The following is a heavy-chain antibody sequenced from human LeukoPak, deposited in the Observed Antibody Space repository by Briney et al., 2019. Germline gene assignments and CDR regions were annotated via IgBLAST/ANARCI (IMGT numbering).Heavy chain of an antibody. V-gene: IGHV1-46*01. CDR1: GYTFTSYY. J-gene: IGHJ4*02. CDR3: ANRNRFND. CDR2: INPSGGST. D-gene: IGHD3-16*02. Sequence: ASVKVSCKASGYTFTSYYMHWVQHARGQGLEWMGIINPSGGSTRYAQKFQGRVTMTRDTSTSTVYMELSSLRSEDTAVYYCANRNRFNDWGQGTLVTVSS.